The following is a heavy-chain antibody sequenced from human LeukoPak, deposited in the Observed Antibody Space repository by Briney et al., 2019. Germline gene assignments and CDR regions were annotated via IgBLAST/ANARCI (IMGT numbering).Heavy chain of an antibody. CDR3: ARLYCSGGSRYYAFDI. CDR1: GGTFSSYA. V-gene: IGHV1-69*13. D-gene: IGHD2-15*01. CDR2: IIPIFGTA. J-gene: IGHJ3*02. Sequence: ASVKVSCKASGGTFSSYAISWVRQAPGQGLEWMGGIIPIFGTANYAQKFQGRVTITADESTSTAYMELSSLRSEDTAVYYCARLYCSGGSRYYAFDIWGQGIMVTVSS.